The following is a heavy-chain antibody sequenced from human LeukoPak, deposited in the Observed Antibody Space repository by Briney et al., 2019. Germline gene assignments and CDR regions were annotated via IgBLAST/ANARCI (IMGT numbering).Heavy chain of an antibody. CDR1: GFTFSSYS. V-gene: IGHV3-48*04. CDR3: ARNLRESSSYYFDY. J-gene: IGHJ4*02. Sequence: GGSLRLSCAASGFTFSSYSMNWVRQAPGKGLEWVSYISSSSSTIYYADSVKGLFTISRDNAKNSLYLQMNSLRAEDTAVYYCARNLRESSSYYFDYWGQGTLVTVSS. CDR2: ISSSSSTI. D-gene: IGHD6-13*01.